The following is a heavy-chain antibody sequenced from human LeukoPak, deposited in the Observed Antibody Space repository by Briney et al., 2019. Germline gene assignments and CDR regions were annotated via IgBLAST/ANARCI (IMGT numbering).Heavy chain of an antibody. Sequence: GGSLRLSCAASGFTFSSYDMHWVRQATGKGLEWVSAIGTAGDTYYPGSVKGRFTISRENAKNSLYLQMNSLRAGDTAVYYCARARAGAWGGFYFDYWGQGTLVTVSS. V-gene: IGHV3-13*01. CDR2: IGTAGDT. D-gene: IGHD3-16*01. CDR3: ARARAGAWGGFYFDY. J-gene: IGHJ4*02. CDR1: GFTFSSYD.